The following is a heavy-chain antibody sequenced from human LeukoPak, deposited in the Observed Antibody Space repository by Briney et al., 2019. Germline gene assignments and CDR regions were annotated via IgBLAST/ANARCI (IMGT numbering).Heavy chain of an antibody. CDR1: GGSISSGGYY. D-gene: IGHD3-22*01. V-gene: IGHV4-31*03. CDR3: ARGPRDYYDSSGYYYQPNYYFDY. Sequence: PSETLSLTCTVSGGSISSGGYYWSWIRQHPGKGLEWIGYIYYSGSTYYNPSLKSRVTISVDTSKNQFSLKLSSVTAADTAVYYCARGPRDYYDSSGYYYQPNYYFDYWGQGTLVTVSS. CDR2: IYYSGST. J-gene: IGHJ4*02.